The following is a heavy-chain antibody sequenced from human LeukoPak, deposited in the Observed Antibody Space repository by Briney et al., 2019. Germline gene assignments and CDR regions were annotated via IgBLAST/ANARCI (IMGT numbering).Heavy chain of an antibody. Sequence: GASVKVSCKASGFTFTNSAIQWLRQARGQRLEWLGWIVVGSGNANYAQKFQDRVIITRDMSTSTAYMEVSSLRSEDTAVYYCAADDLTRAYWGQGTLVTVSS. CDR1: GFTFTNSA. CDR3: AADDLTRAY. V-gene: IGHV1-58*02. CDR2: IVVGSGNA. J-gene: IGHJ4*02.